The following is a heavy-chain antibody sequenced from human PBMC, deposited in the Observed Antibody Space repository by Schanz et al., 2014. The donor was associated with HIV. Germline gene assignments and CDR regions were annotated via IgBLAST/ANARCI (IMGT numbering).Heavy chain of an antibody. Sequence: VPLGGAGGGGVQPGGSLRLSCAVSGFIFRNYGMHWVRQGPGKGLERDAVIPNDGSNKYYADSVKGRFTIARDNSKNTLYLQMNSLRAEDTAVYYCAKGLRQWLVLGVSDYWGQGTLVTVSS. D-gene: IGHD6-19*01. CDR2: IPNDGSNK. CDR3: AKGLRQWLVLGVSDY. J-gene: IGHJ4*02. V-gene: IGHV3-30*18. CDR1: GFIFRNYG.